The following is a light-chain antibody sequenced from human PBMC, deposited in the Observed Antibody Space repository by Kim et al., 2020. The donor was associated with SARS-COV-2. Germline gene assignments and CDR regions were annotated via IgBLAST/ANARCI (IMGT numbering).Light chain of an antibody. CDR1: ESINGW. J-gene: IGKJ1*01. CDR3: QQYISSSWT. Sequence: ASGGDRVTITCRASESINGWLAWYQQKPGKAPKLLIYRASTLESGVPSRFSGSGSGTEFTLTISSLQPDDFATYHCQQYISSSWTFGQRTKLDIK. CDR2: RAS. V-gene: IGKV1-5*03.